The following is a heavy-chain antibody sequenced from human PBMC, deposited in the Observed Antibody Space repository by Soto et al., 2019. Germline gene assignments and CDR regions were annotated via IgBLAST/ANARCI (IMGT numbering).Heavy chain of an antibody. CDR1: GVPISSSTYY. CDR3: ARHLVVAATTYNWFDL. Sequence: ETLSLTCTVSGVPISSSTYYWGWIRQLPGKGLEWIGSIFYSASTYYNPSPRSRVAIYIDLSKNQFSLKLSSVTAADTAVYYCARHLVVAATTYNWFDLWGQGTLVTVYS. V-gene: IGHV4-39*01. CDR2: IFYSAST. D-gene: IGHD2-15*01. J-gene: IGHJ5*02.